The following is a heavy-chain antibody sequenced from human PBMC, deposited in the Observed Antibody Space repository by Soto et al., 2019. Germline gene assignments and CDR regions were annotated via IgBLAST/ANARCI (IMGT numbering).Heavy chain of an antibody. V-gene: IGHV1-3*01. CDR2: INAGNGNT. J-gene: IGHJ2*01. Sequence: QVQLVQSGAEVKKPGASVKVSCKASGYTFTSYAMHWVRQAPGQRLEWMGWINAGNGNTKYSQKFQGRVTITRDTSASTAYMELSSLRSEDTAVYYCAGDRDGSSWYKWYFDLWGRGTLVTVSS. CDR3: AGDRDGSSWYKWYFDL. D-gene: IGHD6-13*01. CDR1: GYTFTSYA.